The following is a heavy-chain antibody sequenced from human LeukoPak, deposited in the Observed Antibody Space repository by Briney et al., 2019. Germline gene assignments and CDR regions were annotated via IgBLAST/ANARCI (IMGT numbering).Heavy chain of an antibody. V-gene: IGHV3-23*01. CDR1: GFTFSSNA. CDR3: SKLTTWNTHYPIDY. CDR2: IRGNGGGT. Sequence: GGSLRLSCAASGFTFSSNAMTWVRQAPGKGLEWVSTIRGNGGGTHYAESLRGRFTISRDNSKSTVYLQMNSLSAEDTAIYYCSKLTTWNTHYPIDYWGQGTLVTVSS. D-gene: IGHD4-17*01. J-gene: IGHJ4*02.